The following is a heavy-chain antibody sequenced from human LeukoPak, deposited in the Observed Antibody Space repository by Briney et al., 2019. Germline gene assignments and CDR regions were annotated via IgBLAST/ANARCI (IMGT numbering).Heavy chain of an antibody. CDR2: IWEDGNDR. Sequence: GGPLRLLCAATGLPHKKQRVRCARESRGRGVVGVAKIWEDGNDRHYVDSVKGRFNISRDNAKNSLFLQMNNLRVDDTAVYYCVRDYRGGWNDYWGQGTLVTVSS. CDR1: GLPHKKQR. J-gene: IGHJ4*02. CDR3: VRDYRGGWNDY. V-gene: IGHV3-7*01. D-gene: IGHD1-26*01.